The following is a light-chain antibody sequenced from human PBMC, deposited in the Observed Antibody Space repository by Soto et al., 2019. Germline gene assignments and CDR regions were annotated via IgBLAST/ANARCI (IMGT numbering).Light chain of an antibody. Sequence: EIVLTQSPATLSLSPGERATLSCGASQSVTSSHLAWYQQKPGLAPRLLIYGASSRATGIPDRFSGSGSGTDFTLTISRLEPEDFAVYYCQQYNNWPPAWTFGQGTKVDIK. CDR2: GAS. CDR3: QQYNNWPPAWT. V-gene: IGKV3D-20*01. CDR1: QSVTSSH. J-gene: IGKJ1*01.